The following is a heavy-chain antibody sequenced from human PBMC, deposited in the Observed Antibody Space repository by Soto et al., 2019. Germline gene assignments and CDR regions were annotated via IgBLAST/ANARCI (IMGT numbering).Heavy chain of an antibody. D-gene: IGHD2-8*01. Sequence: EVQLVESGGGLVQPGGSLRLSCAASGFTFSNFWMSWVRQAPGKGLEWVANIKQDGSEKYYVDSVKGRFTISRDNAKNSLYLQMNRLRGEDTAVYYCARDIVLMVYASGYYMDVWGKGNTVTVSS. CDR3: ARDIVLMVYASGYYMDV. V-gene: IGHV3-7*01. CDR1: GFTFSNFW. CDR2: IKQDGSEK. J-gene: IGHJ6*03.